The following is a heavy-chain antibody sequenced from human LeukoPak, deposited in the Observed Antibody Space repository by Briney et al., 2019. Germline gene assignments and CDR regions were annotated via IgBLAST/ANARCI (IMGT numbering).Heavy chain of an antibody. Sequence: PGGSLRLSCAASGFTFSIYWVHWVRQAPGKGLVWVSSINSDGSSTSYADSVKGRFTISRDNAKNSLFLQMNSLRAEDTAVYYCARENHGSFDYWGQGTLVTVSS. CDR3: ARENHGSFDY. D-gene: IGHD1-14*01. J-gene: IGHJ4*02. CDR2: INSDGSST. CDR1: GFTFSIYW. V-gene: IGHV3-74*01.